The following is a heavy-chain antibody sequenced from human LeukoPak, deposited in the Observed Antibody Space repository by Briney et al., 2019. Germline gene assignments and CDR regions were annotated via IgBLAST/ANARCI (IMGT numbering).Heavy chain of an antibody. CDR2: ISYDGGNK. D-gene: IGHD3-22*01. Sequence: GGSLRLSCAASGFTFSSNDIHWVRQAPGKGLEWVVVISYDGGNKYYADSVKGRFAISRDNSKNTLYLQMNSLRAEDPAVYYCAKGTHYYDSSGYWGAFDIWGQGTMVTVSS. CDR1: GFTFSSND. CDR3: AKGTHYYDSSGYWGAFDI. J-gene: IGHJ3*02. V-gene: IGHV3-30*18.